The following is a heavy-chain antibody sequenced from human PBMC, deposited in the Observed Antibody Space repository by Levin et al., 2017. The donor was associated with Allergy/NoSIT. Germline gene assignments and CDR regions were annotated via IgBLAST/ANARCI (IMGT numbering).Heavy chain of an antibody. CDR2: ISSSSSTI. CDR3: ARGRRVDTAMVSPFGY. D-gene: IGHD5-18*01. V-gene: IGHV3-48*01. J-gene: IGHJ4*02. CDR1: GFTFSSYS. Sequence: GESLKISCAASGFTFSSYSMNWVRQAPGKGLEWVSYISSSSSTIYYADSVKGRFTISRDNAKNSLYLQMNSLRAEDTAVYYCARGRRVDTAMVSPFGYWGQGTLVTVSS.